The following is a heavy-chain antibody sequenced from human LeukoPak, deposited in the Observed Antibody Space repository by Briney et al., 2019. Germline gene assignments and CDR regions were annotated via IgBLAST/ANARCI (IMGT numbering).Heavy chain of an antibody. J-gene: IGHJ4*02. D-gene: IGHD2-21*02. V-gene: IGHV3-30*02. Sequence: PGGSLRLSCAASGFTFTTYVMHWVRQAPGKGLEWVAFIQYDGSNKYYADFVKGRFTISRDNSKNTLYLQMNSLRAEDTAVYYCAKGGGAVVTAILDYWGQGTLVTVSS. CDR2: IQYDGSNK. CDR1: GFTFTTYV. CDR3: AKGGGAVVTAILDY.